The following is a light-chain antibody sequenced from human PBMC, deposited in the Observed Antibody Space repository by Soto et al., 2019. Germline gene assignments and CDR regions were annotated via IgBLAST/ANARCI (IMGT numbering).Light chain of an antibody. Sequence: QSVLTQPPSVSAAPGQTVTISCSGSSSNIGNNYVSWYQQLPGTAPKLLIYDNNKRPSGIPDRFSGSKSGTSATLGITGLQTGDEADYYCGTWDSGLYVFGTGTKLTVL. CDR1: SSNIGNNY. CDR2: DNN. J-gene: IGLJ1*01. CDR3: GTWDSGLYV. V-gene: IGLV1-51*01.